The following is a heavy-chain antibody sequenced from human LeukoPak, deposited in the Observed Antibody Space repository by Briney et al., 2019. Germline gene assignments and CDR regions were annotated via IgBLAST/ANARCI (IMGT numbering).Heavy chain of an antibody. CDR1: GFTFSAFT. CDR2: ISSSGSYI. J-gene: IGHJ4*02. CDR3: ARDIGAPRLPPATEEGFYFNH. D-gene: IGHD2-2*01. Sequence: PGGSLRLSCTASGFTFSAFTLNWVRLAPGKGLEWVSLISSSGSYIYYADSVKGRFTVSRDNSKNSLYLQMNSLRVEDTAIYFCARDIGAPRLPPATEEGFYFNHWGQGTPVTVSS. V-gene: IGHV3-21*01.